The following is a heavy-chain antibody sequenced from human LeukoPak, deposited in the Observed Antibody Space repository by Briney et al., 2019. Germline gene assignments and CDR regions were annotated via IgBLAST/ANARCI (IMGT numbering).Heavy chain of an antibody. D-gene: IGHD2-15*01. V-gene: IGHV3-21*01. J-gene: IGHJ4*02. CDR1: GFTFSSYS. CDR2: ISSSSSYI. Sequence: PGGSLRLSCAASGFTFSSYSMNWVRQAPGKGLEWVSSISSSSSYIYYADSVKGRFTISRDNAKNSLYLQMNSPRAEDTAVYYCARASEYCSGGSCYSRFFDYWGQGTLVTVSS. CDR3: ARASEYCSGGSCYSRFFDY.